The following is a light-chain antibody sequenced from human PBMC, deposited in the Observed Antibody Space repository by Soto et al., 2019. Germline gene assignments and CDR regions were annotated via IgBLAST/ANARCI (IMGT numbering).Light chain of an antibody. CDR2: EVS. CDR1: SSDVGGYNF. Sequence: QSALTQPPSASGSPGQSVTISCTGTSSDVGGYNFVSWYQQHPGKAPKLMIYEVSKRPSGVPDRFSGSKSGNTASLTVSGPQADDEADYYCTSYAGSNIPVVFGGGTKLTVL. J-gene: IGLJ2*01. V-gene: IGLV2-8*01. CDR3: TSYAGSNIPVV.